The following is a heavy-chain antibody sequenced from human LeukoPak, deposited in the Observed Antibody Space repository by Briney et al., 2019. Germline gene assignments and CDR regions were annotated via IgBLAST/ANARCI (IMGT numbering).Heavy chain of an antibody. D-gene: IGHD1-26*01. V-gene: IGHV3-48*01. CDR1: GFTFSSYG. J-gene: IGHJ5*02. CDR2: ISSSSSTM. CDR3: ARSLVVGATYPYH. Sequence: GGSLRLSCAASGFTFSSYGMTWVRQAPGKGLEWVSYISSSSSTMYYADSVKGRFTISRDNAKNSLYLQLNSLRAEDTAVYYCARSLVVGATYPYHWGQGTLVTVSS.